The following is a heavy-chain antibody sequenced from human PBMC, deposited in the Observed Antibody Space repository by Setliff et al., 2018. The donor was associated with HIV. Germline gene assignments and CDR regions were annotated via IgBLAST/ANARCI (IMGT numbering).Heavy chain of an antibody. D-gene: IGHD3-22*01. Sequence: SETLSLTCAVSGYSISSGYYWGWIRQPSGKGLEWIGTIYHSGSTYYNPSLKSRVTISVDTSKNQFSLKLNSVTAADTAVYYCARVRVYDFDSSGYPLKWFDPWGQGTPVTVSS. CDR2: IYHSGST. V-gene: IGHV4-38-2*01. CDR3: ARVRVYDFDSSGYPLKWFDP. J-gene: IGHJ5*02. CDR1: GYSISSGYY.